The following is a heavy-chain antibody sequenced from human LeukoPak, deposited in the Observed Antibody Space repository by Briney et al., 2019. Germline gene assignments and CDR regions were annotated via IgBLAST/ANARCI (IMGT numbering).Heavy chain of an antibody. V-gene: IGHV3-30*18. CDR3: AKDLVPEAPYFDY. CDR2: ISYDGSNK. J-gene: IGHJ4*02. D-gene: IGHD2-2*01. Sequence: GGSLRLSCAASGFIFSDYSINWVRQAPGKGLEWVAVISYDGSNKYYADSVKGRFTISRDNSKNTLYLQMNSLRAEDTAVYYCAKDLVPEAPYFDYWGQGTLVTVSS. CDR1: GFIFSDYS.